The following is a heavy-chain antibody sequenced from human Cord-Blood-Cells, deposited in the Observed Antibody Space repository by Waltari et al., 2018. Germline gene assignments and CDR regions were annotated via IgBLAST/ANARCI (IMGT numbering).Heavy chain of an antibody. V-gene: IGHV4-31*03. D-gene: IGHD3-3*01. CDR3: ARVGYDFWSGYSRAFDI. Sequence: QVQLQESGPGLVKPSQTLSLTCTVSGGSISSGGYYWSWIRQHPGKGLEGIVYSYYRGSTYYNPSLKSRVTISVDTSKNQFSLKLSSVTAADTAVYYGARVGYDFWSGYSRAFDIWGQGTMVTVSS. CDR2: SYYRGST. J-gene: IGHJ3*02. CDR1: GGSISSGGYY.